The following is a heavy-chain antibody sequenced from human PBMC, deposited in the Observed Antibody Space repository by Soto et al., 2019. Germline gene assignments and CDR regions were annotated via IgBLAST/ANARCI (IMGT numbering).Heavy chain of an antibody. CDR2: ISSRSRSI. Sequence: GGSLRLSCAASGFTFSSYSMHWVRQAPGKGLEWVSSISSRSRSIYYADSQKGRFTISRDNSKNTLYLQMNSLRAEDTAVYYCAKDKMYDFWSGYLPGRNGMDVWGQGSTVSVSS. V-gene: IGHV3-21*01. D-gene: IGHD3-3*01. CDR3: AKDKMYDFWSGYLPGRNGMDV. CDR1: GFTFSSYS. J-gene: IGHJ6*02.